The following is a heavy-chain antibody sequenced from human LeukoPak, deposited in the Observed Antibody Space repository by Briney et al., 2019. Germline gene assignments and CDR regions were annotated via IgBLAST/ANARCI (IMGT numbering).Heavy chain of an antibody. CDR3: ARVKGVAAAGLDY. CDR2: INPNSGDT. Sequence: ASVKVSCKASGYTFTGYNIHWVRQAPGQGLEWMGWINPNSGDTNYAQKFQGRVTMTRDTSISTAYMEVSRLTSDGTAVYYCARVKGVAAAGLDYWGQGTLAPASS. J-gene: IGHJ4*02. D-gene: IGHD6-13*01. CDR1: GYTFTGYN. V-gene: IGHV1-2*02.